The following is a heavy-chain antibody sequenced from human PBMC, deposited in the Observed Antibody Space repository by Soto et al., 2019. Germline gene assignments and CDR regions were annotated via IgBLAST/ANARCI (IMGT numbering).Heavy chain of an antibody. J-gene: IGHJ4*02. CDR2: IYYSGST. CDR1: GGSISSYY. Sequence: SETLSLTCTVSGGSISSYYWSWIRQPPGKGLEWIGYIYYSGSTNYNPSLKSRVTISVDTSKNQFSLKLSSVTAADTAVYYCARAPDIVAKIWFGFDYWGQGTQLTVSS. D-gene: IGHD5-12*01. CDR3: ARAPDIVAKIWFGFDY. V-gene: IGHV4-59*01.